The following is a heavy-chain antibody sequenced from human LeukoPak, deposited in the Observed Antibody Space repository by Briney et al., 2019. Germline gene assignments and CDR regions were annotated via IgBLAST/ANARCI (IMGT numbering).Heavy chain of an antibody. CDR3: ARGYYGMDV. V-gene: IGHV1-2*02. CDR2: INPKTGDT. J-gene: IGHJ6*02. Sequence: CKASGYTFTCQYLYWGRKTPGQGLEWMGWINPKTGDTDSAQNFRGRVTMTRDTSISTVYMEVSRLTSDDTAVYYCARGYYGMDVWGQGTTVTVSS. CDR1: GYTFTCQY.